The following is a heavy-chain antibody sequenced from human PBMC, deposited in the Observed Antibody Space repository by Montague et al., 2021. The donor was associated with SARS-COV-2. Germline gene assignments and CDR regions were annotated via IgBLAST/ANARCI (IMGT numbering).Heavy chain of an antibody. CDR3: ARHYSATLPAVY. Sequence: SETLSLTCTVSGGSISSFYWSWFRQPQGKGLEWIGYISDSGSTNYNPSPTIRVTMSVATSKNQFSLKVNSVTAADTAVYYCARHYSATLPAVYWGQGTLVTVSS. CDR1: GGSISSFY. J-gene: IGHJ4*02. V-gene: IGHV4-59*08. CDR2: ISDSGST. D-gene: IGHD2-15*01.